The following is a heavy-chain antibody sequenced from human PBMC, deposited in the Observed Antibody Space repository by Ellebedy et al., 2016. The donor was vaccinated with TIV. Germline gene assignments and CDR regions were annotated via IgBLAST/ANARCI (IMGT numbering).Heavy chain of an antibody. CDR1: GFTFSSYA. CDR2: ISGSGGST. D-gene: IGHD6-19*01. J-gene: IGHJ1*01. Sequence: GGSLRLSCAASGFTFSSYAMSWVRQAPGKGLEWVSAISGSGGSTYYADSVKGRFTISRNDSKNTLYLQMNSLRAEDTANYYCAREAGTSGWYSGFQHWGQGTLVTVSS. CDR3: AREAGTSGWYSGFQH. V-gene: IGHV3-23*01.